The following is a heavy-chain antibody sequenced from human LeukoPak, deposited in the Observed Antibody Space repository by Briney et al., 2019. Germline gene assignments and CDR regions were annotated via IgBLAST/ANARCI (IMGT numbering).Heavy chain of an antibody. J-gene: IGHJ6*02. V-gene: IGHV1-2*02. CDR2: INPNSGGT. CDR1: GYTFPAYY. D-gene: IGHD1-1*01. CDR3: ARDQFWNGQSYYYGMDV. Sequence: ASVKVSCKASGYTFPAYYMHWVRQAPGQGLEWMGGINPNSGGTNYAQKFQGRVTMTRDTSISTAYMELSRLRSDDTAVYYCARDQFWNGQSYYYGMDVWGQGTTVTVSS.